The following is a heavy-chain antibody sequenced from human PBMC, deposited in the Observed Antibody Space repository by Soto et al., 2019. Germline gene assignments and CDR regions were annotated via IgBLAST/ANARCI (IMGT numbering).Heavy chain of an antibody. Sequence: SGPTLGNPTETLTLMWTFSGFSLSTNGGGVGWIRQPPGKALEWLALIYWNDDKRYSPSLQNRLTLTKDTSKDQVVLTMTDVGPVDTAIYYCVHPRVPGTLDFWCLGTLVTVSS. CDR1: GFSLSTNGGG. CDR3: VHPRVPGTLDF. D-gene: IGHD2-2*01. V-gene: IGHV2-5*01. CDR2: IYWNDDK. J-gene: IGHJ4*01.